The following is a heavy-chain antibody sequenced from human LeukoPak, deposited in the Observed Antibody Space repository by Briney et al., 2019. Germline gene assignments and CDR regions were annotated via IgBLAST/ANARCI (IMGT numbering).Heavy chain of an antibody. CDR2: IWYDGSNK. D-gene: IGHD6-19*01. V-gene: IGHV3-33*01. CDR3: ARTSGWYEPIDY. J-gene: IGHJ4*02. Sequence: GGSLRLSCAASGFXFSSYGMHWVRQAPGKGLEWVAVIWYDGSNKYYADSVKGRFTISRDNSKNTLYLQMNSLRAEDTAVYYCARTSGWYEPIDYWGQGTLVTVSS. CDR1: GFXFSSYG.